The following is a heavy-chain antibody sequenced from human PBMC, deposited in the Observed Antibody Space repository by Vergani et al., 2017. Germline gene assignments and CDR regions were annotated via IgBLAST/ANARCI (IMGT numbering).Heavy chain of an antibody. CDR1: GFSFPGYA. CDR3: AKEWGYYGSGTFDY. J-gene: IGHJ4*02. CDR2: VSGSSATP. D-gene: IGHD3-10*01. Sequence: EVQLLESGGGLVQPGGSLRLSCEASGFSFPGYAMSWVRQAPGKGLEWVSSVSGSSATPYYADSVKGRFIISRDNSKNTLYLQMNSLRAEDTAAYYCAKEWGYYGSGTFDYWGQGTLVTVSS. V-gene: IGHV3-23*01.